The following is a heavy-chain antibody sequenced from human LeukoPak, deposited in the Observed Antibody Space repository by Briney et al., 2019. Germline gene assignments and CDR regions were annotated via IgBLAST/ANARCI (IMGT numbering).Heavy chain of an antibody. CDR1: RGTFSSYA. D-gene: IGHD4-17*01. J-gene: IGHJ4*02. CDR2: IIPIFGTA. V-gene: IGHV1-69*06. Sequence: SVKVSCKASRGTFSSYAISWVRQAPGQGLEWMGGIIPIFGTANYAQKFQGRVTITADKSTSTAYMELSSLRSEDTAVYYCARARTDGDYFDYWGQGTLVTVSS. CDR3: ARARTDGDYFDY.